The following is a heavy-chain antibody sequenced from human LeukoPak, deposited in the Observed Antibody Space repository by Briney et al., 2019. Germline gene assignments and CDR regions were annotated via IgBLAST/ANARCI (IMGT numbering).Heavy chain of an antibody. J-gene: IGHJ4*02. CDR1: GFTFSSYA. CDR2: ISSSGGST. V-gene: IGHV3-23*01. Sequence: GESLRLSCAASGFTFSSYAMSWVRQAPGKGLEWVSAISSSGGSTYYADSVKGRFTISRDNSKNTLYLQMNSLRAEDTAVYYCAKSNTKYCSSTSCYIDYWGQGTLVTVSS. CDR3: AKSNTKYCSSTSCYIDY. D-gene: IGHD2-2*02.